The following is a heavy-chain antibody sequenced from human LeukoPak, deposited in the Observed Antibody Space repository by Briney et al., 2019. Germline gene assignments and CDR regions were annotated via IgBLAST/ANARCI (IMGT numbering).Heavy chain of an antibody. J-gene: IGHJ4*02. CDR2: INHSGST. Sequence: SETLSLTCAVYGGSFSGYYWSWIRQPPGKGLEWIGEINHSGSTNYNPSLKSRVTISVDTSKNRFSLKLSSVTAADTAVYYCARRSSTEKNFDYWGQGTLVTVSS. V-gene: IGHV4-34*01. D-gene: IGHD2-2*01. CDR3: ARRSSTEKNFDY. CDR1: GGSFSGYY.